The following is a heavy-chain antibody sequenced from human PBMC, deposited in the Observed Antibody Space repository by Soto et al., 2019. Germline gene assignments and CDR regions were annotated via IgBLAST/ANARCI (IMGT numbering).Heavy chain of an antibody. Sequence: EVQLVESGGGLVKPGGSLRLSCAASGFTFSSYSMNWVRQAPGKGLEWVSSISSSSSYIYYADSVKGRFTISRDNAKNSLYLQMNSLRAEDTAVYYCARDLLPRRGLYYYYGMDVWGQGTTVTVSS. J-gene: IGHJ6*02. CDR1: GFTFSSYS. CDR2: ISSSSSYI. CDR3: ARDLLPRRGLYYYYGMDV. D-gene: IGHD1-26*01. V-gene: IGHV3-21*01.